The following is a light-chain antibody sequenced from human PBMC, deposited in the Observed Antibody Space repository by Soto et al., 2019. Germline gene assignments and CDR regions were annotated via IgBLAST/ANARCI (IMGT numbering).Light chain of an antibody. CDR2: EGS. J-gene: IGLJ3*02. Sequence: QSALTQPASVSGSPGQSITISCTGTSSDVGSYNFVSWYQQHPGKAPKLMIYEGSKRPSGVSNRFSGSKSGNTASLTISGLQAEDEADYYCCSYAGDSAWVFGGGTKATV. CDR3: CSYAGDSAWV. V-gene: IGLV2-23*01. CDR1: SSDVGSYNF.